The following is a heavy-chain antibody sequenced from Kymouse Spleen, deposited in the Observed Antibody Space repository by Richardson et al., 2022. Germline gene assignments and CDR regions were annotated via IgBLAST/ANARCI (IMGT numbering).Heavy chain of an antibody. Sequence: EVQLVESGGGLVKPGGSLRLSCAASGFTFSNAWMSWVRQAPGKGLEWVGRIKSKTDGGTTDYAAPVKGRFTISRDDSKNTLYLQMNSLKTEDTAVYYCTTGVGITGTTSYYYYYYGMDVWGQGTTVTVSS. D-gene: IGHD1-7*01. J-gene: IGHJ6*02. V-gene: IGHV3-15*01. CDR2: IKSKTDGGTT. CDR3: TTGVGITGTTSYYYYYYGMDV. CDR1: GFTFSNAW.